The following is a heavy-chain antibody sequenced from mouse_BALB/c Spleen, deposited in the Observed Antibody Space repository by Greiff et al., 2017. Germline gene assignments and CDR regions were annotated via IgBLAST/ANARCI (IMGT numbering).Heavy chain of an antibody. J-gene: IGHJ4*01. V-gene: IGHV5-6*01. Sequence: EVKLMESGGDLVKPGGSLKLSCAASGFTFSSYGMSWVRQTPDKRLEWVATISSGGSYTYYPDSVKGRFTISRDNAKNTLYLQMSSLKSDDTAMYYCARPAQSTMITDYYAMDYWGQGTSVTVSS. D-gene: IGHD2-4*01. CDR2: ISSGGSYT. CDR3: ARPAQSTMITDYYAMDY. CDR1: GFTFSSYG.